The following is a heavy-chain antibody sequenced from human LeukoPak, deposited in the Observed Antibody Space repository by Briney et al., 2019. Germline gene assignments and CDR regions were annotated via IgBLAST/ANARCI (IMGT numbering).Heavy chain of an antibody. V-gene: IGHV3-30*04. CDR1: GFTFSSYG. CDR3: ARVLVGATLYYYYYYMDV. CDR2: VSYDGSKK. D-gene: IGHD1-26*01. Sequence: PGGSLRLSCAASGFTFSSYGIHWVRQAPGKGLEWVAVVSYDGSKKYYADSVKGRFTISRDNSKNTLYLQMNSLRAEDTAVYYCARVLVGATLYYYYYYMDVWGKGTTVTISS. J-gene: IGHJ6*03.